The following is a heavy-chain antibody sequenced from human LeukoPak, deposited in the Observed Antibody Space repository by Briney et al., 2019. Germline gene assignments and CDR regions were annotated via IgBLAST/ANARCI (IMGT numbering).Heavy chain of an antibody. V-gene: IGHV3-30*18. CDR3: AKDYYGSGSYYIAPGPMDV. D-gene: IGHD3-10*01. Sequence: GRSLRLSCAASGFTFSNYGMHWVRQAPGKGLEWVAVISLDGFDQYYGDSVKGRFTISRDNSKNTLYLQMNSLRAEDTAVYYCAKDYYGSGSYYIAPGPMDVWGQGTTVTVSS. CDR2: ISLDGFDQ. CDR1: GFTFSNYG. J-gene: IGHJ6*02.